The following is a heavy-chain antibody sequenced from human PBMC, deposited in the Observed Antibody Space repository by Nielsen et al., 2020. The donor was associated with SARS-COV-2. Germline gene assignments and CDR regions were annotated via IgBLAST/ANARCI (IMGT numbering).Heavy chain of an antibody. CDR1: DGSISSGGYS. D-gene: IGHD3-16*01. CDR2: INHSGRT. J-gene: IGHJ3*02. CDR3: ARGGRITFGGADDAFDI. Sequence: SETLSLTCALPDGSISSGGYSWSWIRQPPGKGLEWIGYINHSGRTYYNPSLKSRITISVDRSKNQFSLKLSSVTAADTAVYYCARGGRITFGGADDAFDIWGQGTMVTVSS. V-gene: IGHV4-30-2*01.